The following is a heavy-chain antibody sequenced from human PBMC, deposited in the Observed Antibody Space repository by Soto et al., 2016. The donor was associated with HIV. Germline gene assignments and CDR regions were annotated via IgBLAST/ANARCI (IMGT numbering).Heavy chain of an antibody. Sequence: EXQLVESGGGLVKPGGSLTLSCAASGFTFSSYHMSWVRQAPGKGLEYVSSISTSSSFSYYADSLKGRFTISRDNAKNSLYLHMNSLRADDTAVYYCAREGIEVEAFDYWGQGTLVTVSS. J-gene: IGHJ4*02. CDR1: GFTFSSYH. CDR3: AREGIEVEAFDY. V-gene: IGHV3-21*01. CDR2: ISTSSSFS. D-gene: IGHD3-22*01.